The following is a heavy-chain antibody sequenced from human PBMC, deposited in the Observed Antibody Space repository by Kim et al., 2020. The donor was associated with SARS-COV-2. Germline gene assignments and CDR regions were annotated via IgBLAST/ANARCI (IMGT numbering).Heavy chain of an antibody. CDR3: AKVRYSYGYNPPDY. J-gene: IGHJ4*02. D-gene: IGHD5-18*01. Sequence: ADSVKGRFTISRDNSKNTLYLQMNSLRAEDTAVYYCAKVRYSYGYNPPDYWGQGTLVTVSS. V-gene: IGHV3-23*01.